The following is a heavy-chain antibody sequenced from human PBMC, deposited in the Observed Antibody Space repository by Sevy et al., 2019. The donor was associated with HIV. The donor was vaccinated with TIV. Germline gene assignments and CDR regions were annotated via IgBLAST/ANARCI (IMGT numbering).Heavy chain of an antibody. CDR1: GFTFSSYG. V-gene: IGHV3-30*18. Sequence: GGYLRLSCAASGFTFSSYGMHWVRQAPGKGLEWVAVISYDGSNKYYADSVKGRFTISRDNSKNTLYLQMNSLRAEDTAVYYCAKVGRITGTTNGRYFDYWGQGTLVTVSS. CDR3: AKVGRITGTTNGRYFDY. J-gene: IGHJ4*02. CDR2: ISYDGSNK. D-gene: IGHD1-7*01.